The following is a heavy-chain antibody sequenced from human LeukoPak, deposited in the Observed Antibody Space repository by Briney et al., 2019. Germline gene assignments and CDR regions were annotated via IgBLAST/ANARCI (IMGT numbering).Heavy chain of an antibody. CDR1: GFTFSSYA. CDR3: AREKERWGWSPYSLDN. Sequence: GRSLRLSCAASGFTFSSYAMHWVRQAPGKGLEWVAVISYDGSNKYYADSVKGRFTISRDNSKNTLYLQMNSLRAEDTAVDYCAREKERWGWSPYSLDNWGKGTLVTVPS. V-gene: IGHV3-30-3*01. CDR2: ISYDGSNK. D-gene: IGHD6-19*01. J-gene: IGHJ4*02.